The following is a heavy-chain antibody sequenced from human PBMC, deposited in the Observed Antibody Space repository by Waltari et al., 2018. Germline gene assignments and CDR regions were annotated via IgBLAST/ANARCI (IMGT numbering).Heavy chain of an antibody. CDR3: ARLPTKYYDSLGWGFFDQ. D-gene: IGHD3-22*01. V-gene: IGHV4-59*08. J-gene: IGHJ4*02. CDR1: GDFPSDDH. Sequence: HVQLQESGPGLVKPSETLSLTCTVSGDFPSDDHWTWIRQAPGKGLEWIAYLRNTGSTKRNPPLESRVTISADTSKKQFTLRLTSVTAADTAVYYCARLPTKYYDSLGWGFFDQWGQGILVTVSS. CDR2: LRNTGST.